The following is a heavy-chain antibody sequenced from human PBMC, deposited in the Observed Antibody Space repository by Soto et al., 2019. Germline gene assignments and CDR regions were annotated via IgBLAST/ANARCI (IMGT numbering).Heavy chain of an antibody. V-gene: IGHV3-30*18. Sequence: GGSLRLSCVGSGCTFSSYGMHWVRQAPGKGLECVAVISDTGSSHYYAASVEGRFTISRENSKNTLSLHMDRLRVEDTAVYYCAKDRGGDCPDNSCYFGADYWGQGTPVTVSS. CDR3: AKDRGGDCPDNSCYFGADY. CDR2: ISDTGSSH. CDR1: GCTFSSYG. J-gene: IGHJ4*02. D-gene: IGHD2-2*01.